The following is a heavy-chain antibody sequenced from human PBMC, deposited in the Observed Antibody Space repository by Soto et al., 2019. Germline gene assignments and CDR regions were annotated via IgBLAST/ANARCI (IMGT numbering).Heavy chain of an antibody. Sequence: GGSLRLSCAASGFTFSSYGMHWVRQAPGKGLEWVAVISYDGSNKYYADSVKGRFTISRDNSKNTLYLQMNSLRAEDTAVYYCAKDWVYYDFWSGTPRYGTDAWGQGTTVIVSS. D-gene: IGHD3-3*01. J-gene: IGHJ6*02. CDR1: GFTFSSYG. CDR3: AKDWVYYDFWSGTPRYGTDA. CDR2: ISYDGSNK. V-gene: IGHV3-30*18.